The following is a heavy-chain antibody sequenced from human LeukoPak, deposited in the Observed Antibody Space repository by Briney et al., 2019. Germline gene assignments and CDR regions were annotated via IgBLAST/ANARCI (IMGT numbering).Heavy chain of an antibody. D-gene: IGHD2-21*01. CDR1: GGSISSYY. J-gene: IGHJ6*02. CDR3: ARGDYSYYYGMDV. CDR2: IYYSGST. Sequence: PSETLSLTCTVSGGSISSYYWSWIRQPPGKGLEWIGYIYYSGSTNYNPSLKSRVTISVDTSKNQFSLKLSSVTAADTAAYYCARGDYSYYYGMDVWGQGTTVTVSS. V-gene: IGHV4-59*01.